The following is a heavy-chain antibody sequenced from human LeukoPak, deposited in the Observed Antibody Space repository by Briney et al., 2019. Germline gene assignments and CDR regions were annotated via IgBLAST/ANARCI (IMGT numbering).Heavy chain of an antibody. V-gene: IGHV4-59*08. J-gene: IGHJ6*02. D-gene: IGHD3-10*01. CDR3: ARHSLLFYGSGSYFLNSMDV. CDR1: FGSFSRYD. Sequence: SETLSLTCTVSFGSFSRYDWSWIRQPPGKGLESIGNIYDSQIPSYNPSLKGRVTSSVDTAQDQFSLNLSSVTAADTAVYYCARHSLLFYGSGSYFLNSMDVWGQGTTVTVSS. CDR2: IYDSQIP.